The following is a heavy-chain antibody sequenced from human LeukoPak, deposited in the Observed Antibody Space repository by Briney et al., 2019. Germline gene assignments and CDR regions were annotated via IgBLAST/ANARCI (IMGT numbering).Heavy chain of an antibody. CDR1: GYTLTELS. CDR2: FDPEDGET. Sequence: ASVKVSCKVSGYTLTELSMHWVRQAPGKGLEWMGGFDPEDGETIYAQKFQGRVTMTEDTSTDTAYMELSSLRSEDTAVYYCATDSHGVVAATADYGMDVWGKGTTATVSS. V-gene: IGHV1-24*01. D-gene: IGHD2-15*01. CDR3: ATDSHGVVAATADYGMDV. J-gene: IGHJ6*04.